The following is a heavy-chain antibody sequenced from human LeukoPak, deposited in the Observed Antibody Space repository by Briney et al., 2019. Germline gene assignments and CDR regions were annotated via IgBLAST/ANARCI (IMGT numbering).Heavy chain of an antibody. Sequence: PSETLSLTCTVSGGSISNYYWSRIRQSPEKGLEWIGYIHDGGSTNYNPSLKSRVTISVDKSKNQFSLKLSSVTAADTAVYYCARLDAAAGRYLQFFYWGQGTLVSVSS. CDR1: GGSISNYY. J-gene: IGHJ4*02. D-gene: IGHD5-24*01. CDR3: ARLDAAAGRYLQFFY. CDR2: IHDGGST. V-gene: IGHV4-59*08.